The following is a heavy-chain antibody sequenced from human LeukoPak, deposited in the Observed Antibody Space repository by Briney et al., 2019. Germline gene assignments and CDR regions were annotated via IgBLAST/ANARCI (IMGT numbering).Heavy chain of an antibody. CDR2: ISYDGSNK. D-gene: IGHD6-13*01. CDR3: AKDYLRIAAN. V-gene: IGHV3-30*18. Sequence: GGSLRLSCAASGFTFSTYGMHWVRQAPGKGLEWVAVISYDGSNKYYADSVKGRFTISRDNSNNTLYLQMNSLRAEDTAVYYCAKDYLRIAANWGQGTLVTVSS. J-gene: IGHJ4*02. CDR1: GFTFSTYG.